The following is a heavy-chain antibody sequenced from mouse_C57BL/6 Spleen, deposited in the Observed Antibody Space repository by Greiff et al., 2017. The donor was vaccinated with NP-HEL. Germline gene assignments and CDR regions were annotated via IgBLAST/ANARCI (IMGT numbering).Heavy chain of an antibody. CDR2: IYPGDGDT. CDR1: GYAFSSSW. D-gene: IGHD2-5*01. V-gene: IGHV1-82*01. Sequence: VQLQESGPELVKPGASVKISCKASGYAFSSSWMNWVKQRPGKGLEWIGRIYPGDGDTNYNGKFKGKATLTADISSSTAYMQLSSLTSEDYAVYVVARSNYSNWWFAYWGQGTLVTVSA. CDR3: ARSNYSNWWFAY. J-gene: IGHJ3*01.